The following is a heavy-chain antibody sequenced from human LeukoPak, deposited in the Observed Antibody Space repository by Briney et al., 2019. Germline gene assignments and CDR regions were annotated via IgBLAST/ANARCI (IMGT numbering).Heavy chain of an antibody. Sequence: ASVKVSCKASGYTFTSYDINWVRQATGQGLEWMGWMNPNSGNTGYAQKFQGRVAITRNTSISTAYMELSSLRSEDTAVYYCARGPYYYDSRGGYYFDYWGQGTLVTVSS. J-gene: IGHJ4*02. CDR1: GYTFTSYD. V-gene: IGHV1-8*03. CDR3: ARGPYYYDSRGGYYFDY. CDR2: MNPNSGNT. D-gene: IGHD3-22*01.